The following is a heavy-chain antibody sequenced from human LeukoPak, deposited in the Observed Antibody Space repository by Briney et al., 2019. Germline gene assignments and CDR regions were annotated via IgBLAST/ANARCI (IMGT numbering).Heavy chain of an antibody. V-gene: IGHV1-2*06. J-gene: IGHJ3*02. CDR3: ARERHRYDSSGYDAFDI. Sequence: ASVKVSCKASGYTFTGYYMHWVRQAPGQGLEWMGRINHNSGGTNYVQKFQGRVTMTRDTSISTAYMELSRLRSDDTAVYYCARERHRYDSSGYDAFDIWGQGTMVTVSS. D-gene: IGHD3-22*01. CDR1: GYTFTGYY. CDR2: INHNSGGT.